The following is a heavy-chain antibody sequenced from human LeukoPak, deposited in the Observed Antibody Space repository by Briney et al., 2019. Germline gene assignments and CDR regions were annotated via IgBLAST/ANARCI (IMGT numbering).Heavy chain of an antibody. CDR1: GFTFSSYA. CDR3: AKDFTTGGSGSYLDTYFDY. J-gene: IGHJ4*02. CDR2: ISGSGANI. Sequence: PGGSLRLSCAAPGFTFSSYAMSWVRQAPGKGLEWVSAISGSGANIHYADSVKGRFTISRDNSKNTLYLQMNSLRAEDTAVYFCAKDFTTGGSGSYLDTYFDYWGQGTLVTVSS. V-gene: IGHV3-23*01. D-gene: IGHD3-10*01.